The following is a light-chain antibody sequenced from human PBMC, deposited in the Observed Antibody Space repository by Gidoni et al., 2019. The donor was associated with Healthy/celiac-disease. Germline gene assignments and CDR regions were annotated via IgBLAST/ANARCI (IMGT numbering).Light chain of an antibody. CDR3: QQYYSTPLA. CDR2: WAS. Sequence: DIVMTPSPDSLAVSLGERATINCKSSQSVLYSSNNKNYLAWYQQKPGQPPKLLIYWASTRESGVPDRFSGSGSGTDFTLTISSLQAEDVAVYYCQQYYSTPLAFXQXTKVEIK. V-gene: IGKV4-1*01. CDR1: QSVLYSSNNKNY. J-gene: IGKJ1*01.